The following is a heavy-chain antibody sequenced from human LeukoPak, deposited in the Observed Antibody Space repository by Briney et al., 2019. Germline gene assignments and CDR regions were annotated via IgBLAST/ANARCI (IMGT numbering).Heavy chain of an antibody. CDR2: LYSDGNT. V-gene: IGHV3-53*01. CDR1: GFTFITND. Sequence: GGSLRLSCAASGFTFITNDMTWVRQAPGKGLEWASVLYSDGNTKYADSVQGRFTISRDNSKNTLYLEMNSLSPDDTAVYYCARGVEPLAANTLAYWGQGTLVTVSS. J-gene: IGHJ4*02. D-gene: IGHD1-14*01. CDR3: ARGVEPLAANTLAY.